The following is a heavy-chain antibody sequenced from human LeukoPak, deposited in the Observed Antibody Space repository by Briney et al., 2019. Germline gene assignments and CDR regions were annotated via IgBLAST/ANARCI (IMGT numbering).Heavy chain of an antibody. CDR1: GFTLSSYP. V-gene: IGHV3-23*01. CDR3: AKVGVATIVGVIGY. D-gene: IGHD5-24*01. CDR2: LSGSGSST. Sequence: GGSLRLSCAASGFTLSSYPMSWVRQAPGKGLECVSTLSGSGSSTYYAESVKGRFTISRDNSKNTLYLQMNSLRAEDTAVYYCAKVGVATIVGVIGYWGQGALVTVSS. J-gene: IGHJ4*02.